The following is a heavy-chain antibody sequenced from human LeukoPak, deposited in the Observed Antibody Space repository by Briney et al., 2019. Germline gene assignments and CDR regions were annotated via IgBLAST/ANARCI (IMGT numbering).Heavy chain of an antibody. CDR3: ARGVRSSNELHYYYYGMDV. J-gene: IGHJ6*02. V-gene: IGHV3-7*01. D-gene: IGHD1-26*01. CDR2: IRQDGSEK. CDR1: GFTFSSYG. Sequence: GGSLRLSCAASGFTFSSYGMHWVRQAPGKGLEWVANIRQDGSEKYYVDSVKGRFTISRDNAKNSLYLQMNSLRAEDTAVYCCARGVRSSNELHYYYYGMDVWGQGTTVTVSS.